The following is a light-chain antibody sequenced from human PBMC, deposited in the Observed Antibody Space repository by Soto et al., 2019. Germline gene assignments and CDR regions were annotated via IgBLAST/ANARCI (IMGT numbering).Light chain of an antibody. CDR1: QSVSSN. Sequence: EIVMTHPPATLSVSPGERATLSCRPSQSVSSNLAWYQQKPGQAPRLLIYGASTRATGIPARFSGSGSGTEFTLTISSLQSEDFAVYYCQQYNNWPPIAFGQGTRLEIK. CDR2: GAS. J-gene: IGKJ5*01. CDR3: QQYNNWPPIA. V-gene: IGKV3-15*01.